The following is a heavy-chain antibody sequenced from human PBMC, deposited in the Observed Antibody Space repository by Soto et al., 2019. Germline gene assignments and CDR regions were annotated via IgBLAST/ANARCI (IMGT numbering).Heavy chain of an antibody. Sequence: ETLSLTCAVYGGSFSGYYWSWIRQPPGKGLEWIGEINHSGSTNYNPSLKSRVTISVDTSKNQFSLKLSSVTAADTAVYYCARGGSIVVVTAPYYFDYWGQGTLVTVPS. CDR3: ARGGSIVVVTAPYYFDY. CDR2: INHSGST. J-gene: IGHJ4*02. V-gene: IGHV4-34*01. D-gene: IGHD2-21*02. CDR1: GGSFSGYY.